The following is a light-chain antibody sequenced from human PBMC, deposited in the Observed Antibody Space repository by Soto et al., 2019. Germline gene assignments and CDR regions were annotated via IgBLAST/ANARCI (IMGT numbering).Light chain of an antibody. CDR2: GNS. V-gene: IGLV1-40*01. CDR1: SSNIGAGYD. J-gene: IGLJ3*02. CDR3: QSYDSSLSGSWV. Sequence: QPVLTQPPSVSGAPGQRVTISCTGSSSNIGAGYDVHWYQQLPGTAPKLLIYGNSNRPSGVPDRFTGSKSGTSASLAITGLQAEDEADYYCQSYDSSLSGSWVFVGGTKLTVL.